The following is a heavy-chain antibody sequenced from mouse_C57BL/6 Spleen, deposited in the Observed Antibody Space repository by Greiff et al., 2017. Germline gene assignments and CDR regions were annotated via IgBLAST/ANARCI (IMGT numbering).Heavy chain of an antibody. CDR2: INPSNGGT. J-gene: IGHJ2*01. CDR3: ARSNDGYYPKDY. Sequence: VKLQQPGTELVKPGASVKLSCKASGYTFPSYWMHWVKQRPGQGLEWIGNINPSNGGTNYNEKFKSKATLTVDKSSSTAYMQLSSLTSEDSAVYYCARSNDGYYPKDYWGQGTTLTVSS. CDR1: GYTFPSYW. V-gene: IGHV1-53*01. D-gene: IGHD2-3*01.